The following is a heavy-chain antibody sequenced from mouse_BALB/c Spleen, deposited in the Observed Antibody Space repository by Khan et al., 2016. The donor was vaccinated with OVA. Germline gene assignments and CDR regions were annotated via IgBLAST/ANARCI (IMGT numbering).Heavy chain of an antibody. CDR1: GYSFTSYY. CDR3: TSPGYVAWFTY. V-gene: IGHV1-31*01. CDR2: IDPSSGDT. Sequence: VQLLQSGPELMKPGASVKISCKASGYSFTSYYMHWVMQSHGKSLEWIGYIDPSSGDTTYNQKFKGKATLTVDKSSSTAYIHLSNLTSEDSAVYYGTSPGYVAWFTYWGQGTLVTVSA. D-gene: IGHD2-2*01. J-gene: IGHJ3*01.